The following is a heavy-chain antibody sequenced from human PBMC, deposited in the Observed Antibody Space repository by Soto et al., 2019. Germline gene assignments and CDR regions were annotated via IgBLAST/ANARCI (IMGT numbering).Heavy chain of an antibody. V-gene: IGHV4-59*12. CDR2: IYYSGST. CDR3: ARGMTTVTTLDY. CDR1: GGSISSYY. Sequence: SETLSLTCTVSGGSISSYYWSWIRQPPGKRLEWIGYIYYSGSTNYNPSLKSRVTISVDTSKNQFSLKLSSVTAADTAVYYCARGMTTVTTLDYWGQGTLVTVSS. D-gene: IGHD4-4*01. J-gene: IGHJ4*02.